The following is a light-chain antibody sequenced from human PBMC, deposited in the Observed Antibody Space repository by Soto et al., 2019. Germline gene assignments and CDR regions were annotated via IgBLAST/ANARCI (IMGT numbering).Light chain of an antibody. CDR2: GAS. J-gene: IGKJ4*01. Sequence: EIVLTQSPGTLSLSPGERATLSCRASQSVSSSYLVWYQQKPGQAPSLLIYGASSRATGIPDRFSGSGSGTDFTLTISRLEPEDFAVYYCHQYGSSPLTFGGGTKVEIK. CDR1: QSVSSSY. CDR3: HQYGSSPLT. V-gene: IGKV3-20*01.